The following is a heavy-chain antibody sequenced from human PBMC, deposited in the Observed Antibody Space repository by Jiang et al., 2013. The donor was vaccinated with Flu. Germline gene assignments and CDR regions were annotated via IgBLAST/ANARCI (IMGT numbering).Heavy chain of an antibody. D-gene: IGHD6-19*01. CDR2: INHSGST. Sequence: LLKPSETLSLTCAVYGGSFSGYYWSWIRQPPGKGLEWIGEINHSGSTNYNPSLKSRVTISVDTSKNQFSLKLSSVTAADTAVYYCARGLSSGPDYWGQGTLVTVSS. V-gene: IGHV4-34*01. J-gene: IGHJ4*02. CDR3: ARGLSSGPDY. CDR1: GGSFSGYY.